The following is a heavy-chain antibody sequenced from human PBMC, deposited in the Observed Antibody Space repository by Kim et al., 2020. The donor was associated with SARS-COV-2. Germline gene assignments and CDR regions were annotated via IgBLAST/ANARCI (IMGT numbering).Heavy chain of an antibody. D-gene: IGHD3-10*01. CDR3: ARGLTRKPYYYGSGSNTPPTFDY. J-gene: IGHJ4*02. Sequence: SETLSLTCAVYGGSFSGYYWSWIRQPPGKGLEWIGEINHSGSTNYNPSLKSRVTISVDTSKNQFSLKLSSVTAADTAVYYCARGLTRKPYYYGSGSNTPPTFDYWGQGTLVTVSS. CDR1: GGSFSGYY. V-gene: IGHV4-34*01. CDR2: INHSGST.